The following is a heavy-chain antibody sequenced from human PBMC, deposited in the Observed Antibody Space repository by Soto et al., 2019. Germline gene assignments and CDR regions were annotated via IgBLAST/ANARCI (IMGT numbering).Heavy chain of an antibody. CDR2: IIPIFGTA. CDR1: GGTFSSYA. D-gene: IGHD4-17*01. Sequence: GASVKVSCKASGGTFSSYAISWVRQAPGQGLEWMGGIIPIFGTANYAQKFQGRVTITADKSTSTAYMELSRLRSDDTAVYYCARVYGDYGSDYFDYWGQGTLVTVSS. CDR3: ARVYGDYGSDYFDY. J-gene: IGHJ4*02. V-gene: IGHV1-69*06.